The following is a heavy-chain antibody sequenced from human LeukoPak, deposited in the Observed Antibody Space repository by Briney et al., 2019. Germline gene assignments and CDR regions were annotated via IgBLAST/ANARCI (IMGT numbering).Heavy chain of an antibody. D-gene: IGHD7-27*01. CDR3: VRTPPNWGFDY. CDR1: GYTFTSYG. CDR2: ISAYNGNT. J-gene: IGHJ4*02. Sequence: GASVKVSCKASGYTFTSYGIGWVRQAPGQGLEWMGWISAYNGNTNYAQKFQGRVTMTSDSSISTAYMELSSLRSEDTAIYYCVRTPPNWGFDYWGQGTLVTVSS. V-gene: IGHV1-18*01.